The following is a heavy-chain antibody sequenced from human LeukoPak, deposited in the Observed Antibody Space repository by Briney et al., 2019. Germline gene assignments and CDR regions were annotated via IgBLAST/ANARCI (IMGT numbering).Heavy chain of an antibody. Sequence: PGRSLRLSCAASGFTFSSYGMHWVRQAPGKGLEWVAVIWYDGSNKYYADSVKGRFTISRDNSKNTLYLQMNSLRAEDTAVYYCAKVQYSSSSFDYWGQGTLVTVSS. V-gene: IGHV3-33*06. CDR1: GFTFSSYG. D-gene: IGHD6-6*01. J-gene: IGHJ4*02. CDR3: AKVQYSSSSFDY. CDR2: IWYDGSNK.